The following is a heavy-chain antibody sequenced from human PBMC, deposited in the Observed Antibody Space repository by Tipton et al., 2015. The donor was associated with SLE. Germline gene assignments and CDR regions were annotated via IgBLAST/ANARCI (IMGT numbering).Heavy chain of an antibody. D-gene: IGHD3-3*01. J-gene: IGHJ4*02. CDR2: IYYSGST. CDR3: ARERYDFWSGYSEGVDY. CDR1: GGSISSYY. V-gene: IGHV4-59*01. Sequence: LRLSCTVSGGSISSYYWSWIRQPPGKGLEWIGYIYYSGSTNYNPSLESRVTISVDTSKNQFSLKLSSVTAADTAVYYCARERYDFWSGYSEGVDYWGQGTLVTVSS.